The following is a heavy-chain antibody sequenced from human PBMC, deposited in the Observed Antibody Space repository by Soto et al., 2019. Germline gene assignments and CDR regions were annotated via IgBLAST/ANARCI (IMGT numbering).Heavy chain of an antibody. CDR3: ARVGWEPSYWYFDL. CDR1: GYTFASYH. CDR2: IITYNGKT. D-gene: IGHD1-26*01. Sequence: QVQLVQSGAEVKKPGASVKVSCKASGYTFASYHISWVRQAPGQGLEWMGWIITYNGKTNYAQSLQGRVTMTTDTSTSTAYMELRSLRADDTAVYYCARVGWEPSYWYFDLWGRGTLITVSS. J-gene: IGHJ2*01. V-gene: IGHV1-18*01.